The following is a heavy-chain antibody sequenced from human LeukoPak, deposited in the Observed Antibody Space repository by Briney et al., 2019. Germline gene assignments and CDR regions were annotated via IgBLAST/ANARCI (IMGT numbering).Heavy chain of an antibody. V-gene: IGHV4-59*01. D-gene: IGHD3-9*01. CDR1: SGSISSYY. CDR3: ARGQALYYDILTGYPLFDY. CDR2: IYYSGST. J-gene: IGHJ4*02. Sequence: PSETLSLTCTVSSGSISSYYWSWIRQPPGKGLEWIGYIYYSGSTNYNPSLKSRVTISVDTSKNQFSLKLSSVTAADTAVYYCARGQALYYDILTGYPLFDYWGQGTLVTVSS.